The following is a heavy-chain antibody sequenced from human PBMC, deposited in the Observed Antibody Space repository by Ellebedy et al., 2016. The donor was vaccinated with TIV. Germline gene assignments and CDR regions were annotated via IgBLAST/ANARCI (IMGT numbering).Heavy chain of an antibody. CDR3: ARTSAPANRAFEY. V-gene: IGHV1-3*01. J-gene: IGHJ4*02. CDR2: INSGTGDP. Sequence: AASVKVSCKASGYTFTTYTMHWVRQAPGQRLEWMGWINSGTGDPKYSGKFQGRVTITRDTSASTAYMELSSLRSEDTAVYYCARTSAPANRAFEYWGQGTPVTVSS. CDR1: GYTFTTYT. D-gene: IGHD1-14*01.